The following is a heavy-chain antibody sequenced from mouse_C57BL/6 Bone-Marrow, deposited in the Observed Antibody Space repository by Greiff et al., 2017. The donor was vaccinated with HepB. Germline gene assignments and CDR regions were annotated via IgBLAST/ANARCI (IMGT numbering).Heavy chain of an antibody. D-gene: IGHD2-4*01. V-gene: IGHV1-64*01. CDR1: GYTFTSYW. Sequence: QVQLQQPGAELVKPGASVKLSCKASGYTFTSYWMHWVKQRPGQGLEWIGMIHPNSGSTNYNEKFKSKAILTVDKSSSTAYMQLSSLTSEDSAVYYCARVGLCPFAYWGQGTLVTVSA. CDR2: IHPNSGST. J-gene: IGHJ3*01. CDR3: ARVGLCPFAY.